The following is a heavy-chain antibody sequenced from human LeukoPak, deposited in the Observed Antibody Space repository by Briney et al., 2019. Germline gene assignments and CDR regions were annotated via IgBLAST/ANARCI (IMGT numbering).Heavy chain of an antibody. CDR1: GFTFSSYA. D-gene: IGHD3-16*01. CDR3: ARGPHWATFDY. V-gene: IGHV3-30-3*01. Sequence: GGSLRLSCAASGFTFSSYAMHWVRQAPGKGLEWVAVISYDGSNKYYADSVKGRFTISGDNSKNTLYLQMNSLRAEDTAVYYCARGPHWATFDYWGQGTLVTVSS. CDR2: ISYDGSNK. J-gene: IGHJ4*02.